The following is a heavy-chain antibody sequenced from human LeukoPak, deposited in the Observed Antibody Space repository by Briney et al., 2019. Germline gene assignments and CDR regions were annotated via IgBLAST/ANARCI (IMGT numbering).Heavy chain of an antibody. Sequence: ASVKVSCKASGYTFTNYYMHWLRQAPGQGLEWMGIINPSGCSTSYAQKFQGRVTMTRETSTRTVYMELSSLRSEDTAVYYCARGGLGSYFDYWRQGTLVTVSS. CDR1: GYTFTNYY. CDR3: ARGGLGSYFDY. D-gene: IGHD1-26*01. J-gene: IGHJ4*02. V-gene: IGHV1-46*01. CDR2: INPSGCST.